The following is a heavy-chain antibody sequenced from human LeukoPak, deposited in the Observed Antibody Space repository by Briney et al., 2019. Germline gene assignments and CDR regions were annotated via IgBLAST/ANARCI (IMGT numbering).Heavy chain of an antibody. CDR2: MNPNSGNT. CDR3: ASGAGDGYNDAFDI. V-gene: IGHV1-8*01. D-gene: IGHD5-24*01. Sequence: ASVKVSCKASGYTFTSYDINWVRQATGQGLEWMGWMNPNSGNTGYAQKSQGRVTMTRNTSISTAYMELSSLRSEDTAVYYCASGAGDGYNDAFDIWGQGTMVTVSS. J-gene: IGHJ3*02. CDR1: GYTFTSYD.